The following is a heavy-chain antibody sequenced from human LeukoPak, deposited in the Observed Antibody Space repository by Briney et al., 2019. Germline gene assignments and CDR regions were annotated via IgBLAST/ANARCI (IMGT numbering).Heavy chain of an antibody. J-gene: IGHJ4*02. V-gene: IGHV3-33*01. CDR3: TRYNNDHFDY. CDR2: IAYDGSRA. D-gene: IGHD1-14*01. CDR1: GFTFGGYG. Sequence: GRSLRLSCAGSGFTFGGYGMHWFRQTPGKGLEWVAVIAYDGSRAFYADSVKGRFTIFRDNSKNTMSVQMDDLRAEDTAVYYCTRYNNDHFDYWGQGTLVTVSS.